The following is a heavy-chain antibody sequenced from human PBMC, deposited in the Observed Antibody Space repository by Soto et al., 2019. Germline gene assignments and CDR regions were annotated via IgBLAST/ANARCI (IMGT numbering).Heavy chain of an antibody. Sequence: EVQLLDSGGGLVQPGGSLRLSCAASGFTFSSYAMNWVRQAPGKGLEWVSVISGSDGSTYYADSVKGRFTISRDNSKNTLYLQMNSPRAEDTAVYYCARRGPGTYFDYWGQGTLVTVSS. V-gene: IGHV3-23*01. J-gene: IGHJ4*02. CDR3: ARRGPGTYFDY. CDR1: GFTFSSYA. CDR2: ISGSDGST. D-gene: IGHD6-13*01.